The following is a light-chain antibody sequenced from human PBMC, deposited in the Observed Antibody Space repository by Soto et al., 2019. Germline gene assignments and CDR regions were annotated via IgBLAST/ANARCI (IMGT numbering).Light chain of an antibody. V-gene: IGKV3-20*01. CDR2: GAS. Sequence: EIVLTQSPGTLSLSPGERATLSRRASQSVSSSYLAWYQQKPGQAPRLLIYGASSRATGIPDRFSGSGSGTDFTLTISRLEPEDFAVYYCQQYGSSPPTYTFGQGTKLEIK. CDR3: QQYGSSPPTYT. J-gene: IGKJ2*01. CDR1: QSVSSSY.